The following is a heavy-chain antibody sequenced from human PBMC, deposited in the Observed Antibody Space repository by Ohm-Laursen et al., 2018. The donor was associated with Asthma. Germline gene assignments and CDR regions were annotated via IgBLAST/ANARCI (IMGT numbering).Heavy chain of an antibody. Sequence: SLRLSCSASGFTFSSYAMHWVRQAPGKGLEWVAVISYDGSNKYYADSVKGRFTISRDNSKNTLYLQMNSLRAEDTAVYYCARGETYYYDSNGYWGQGTLVTVSS. CDR2: ISYDGSNK. V-gene: IGHV3-30-3*01. D-gene: IGHD3-22*01. CDR1: GFTFSSYA. J-gene: IGHJ4*02. CDR3: ARGETYYYDSNGY.